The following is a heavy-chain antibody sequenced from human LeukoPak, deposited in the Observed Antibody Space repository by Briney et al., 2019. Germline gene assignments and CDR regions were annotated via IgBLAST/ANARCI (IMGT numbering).Heavy chain of an antibody. CDR1: GGSISSYY. D-gene: IGHD3-10*01. CDR2: IYYSGST. J-gene: IGHJ6*02. V-gene: IGHV4-59*12. CDR3: ARVTMVRADRCMDV. Sequence: SGTLSLTCSVSGGSISSYYWSWIRQPPGKGLEWIGYIYYSGSTYYNPSLKSRVTISVDTSKNQFSLKLSSVTAADTAVYYCARVTMVRADRCMDVWGQGTTVTVSS.